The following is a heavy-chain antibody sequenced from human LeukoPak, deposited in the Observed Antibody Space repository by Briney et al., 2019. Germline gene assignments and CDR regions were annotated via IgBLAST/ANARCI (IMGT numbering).Heavy chain of an antibody. V-gene: IGHV3-21*01. Sequence: GGSLRLSCAASGFTFSTYSMNWLRLAPGKGLEWVSSISPDSNYKYYVDSVKGRFTISRDNAKNSLYLQMNSLRAEDTAVYYCARDRIAVAGTHYYFVYWGQGTLVTVSS. CDR3: ARDRIAVAGTHYYFVY. J-gene: IGHJ4*02. D-gene: IGHD6-19*01. CDR2: ISPDSNYK. CDR1: GFTFSTYS.